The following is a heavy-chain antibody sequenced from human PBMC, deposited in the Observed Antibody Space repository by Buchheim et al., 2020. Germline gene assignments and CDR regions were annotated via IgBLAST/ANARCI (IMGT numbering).Heavy chain of an antibody. CDR3: ARVRYFDWLSELYYFDY. CDR1: GFTFSSYW. D-gene: IGHD3-9*01. CDR2: IKQDGSEK. J-gene: IGHJ4*02. Sequence: EVQLVESGGGLVQPGGSLRLSCAASGFTFSSYWMSWVRQAPGKGLEWVANIKQDGSEKYYVDSVKGRFTISRDTAKNSLYLQMNSLRAEDTAVYYCARVRYFDWLSELYYFDYWGQGTL. V-gene: IGHV3-7*01.